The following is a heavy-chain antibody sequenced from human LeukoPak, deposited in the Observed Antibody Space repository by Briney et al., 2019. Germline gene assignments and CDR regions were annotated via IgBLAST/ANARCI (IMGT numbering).Heavy chain of an antibody. Sequence: GGSLRLSCAASGFTFSSYEMNWVRQAPGKGLEWVSAISGSGGSTYYADSVKGRFTISRDNSKNTLYLQMNSLRAEDTAVYYCAKVTTSRGFQHWGQGTLVTVSS. CDR1: GFTFSSYE. J-gene: IGHJ1*01. CDR2: ISGSGGST. D-gene: IGHD1-26*01. V-gene: IGHV3-23*01. CDR3: AKVTTSRGFQH.